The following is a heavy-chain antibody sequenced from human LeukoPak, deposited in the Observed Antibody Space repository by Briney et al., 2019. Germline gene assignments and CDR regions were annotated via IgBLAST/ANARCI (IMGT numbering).Heavy chain of an antibody. J-gene: IGHJ4*02. Sequence: ASVRVSCKSSGYTFTAAYMHWVRQAPGQGLEWMGWINPNSGGTNYAQKFQGRVTMTRDTSISTAYMELSRLRSDDTAVYYCARPPVAGDDYWGQGTLVTVSS. V-gene: IGHV1-2*02. CDR1: GYTFTAAY. D-gene: IGHD6-19*01. CDR3: ARPPVAGDDY. CDR2: INPNSGGT.